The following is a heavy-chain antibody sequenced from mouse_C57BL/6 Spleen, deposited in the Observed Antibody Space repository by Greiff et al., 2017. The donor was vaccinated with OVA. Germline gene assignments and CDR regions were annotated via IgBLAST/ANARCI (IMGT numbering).Heavy chain of an antibody. CDR1: GYTFTDYN. J-gene: IGHJ2*01. CDR3: LTQDYFDY. Sequence: VQLKESGPELVKPGASVKMSCKASGYTFTDYNMHWVKQSHGKSLEWIGYINPNNGGTSYNQKFKGKATLTVNKSSSTAYMELRSLTSEDSAVYYCLTQDYFDYWGQGTTLTVSS. CDR2: INPNNGGT. V-gene: IGHV1-22*01. D-gene: IGHD6-1*01.